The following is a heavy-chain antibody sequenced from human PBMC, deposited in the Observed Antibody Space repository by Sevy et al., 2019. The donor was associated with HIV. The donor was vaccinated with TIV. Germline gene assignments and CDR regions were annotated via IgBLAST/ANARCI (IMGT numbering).Heavy chain of an antibody. V-gene: IGHV3-15*01. CDR1: GFTFSNAW. Sequence: GGSLRLSCAASGFTFSNAWMSWVRQAPGKGLEWVGRIKSKTDGGTTDYAAPVKGRFTISRDDSKNTLYLQMNSRKTEDTAVYYCTTEAGYYYAPSPADYWGQGTLVTVSS. J-gene: IGHJ4*02. CDR2: IKSKTDGGTT. D-gene: IGHD3-10*01. CDR3: TTEAGYYYAPSPADY.